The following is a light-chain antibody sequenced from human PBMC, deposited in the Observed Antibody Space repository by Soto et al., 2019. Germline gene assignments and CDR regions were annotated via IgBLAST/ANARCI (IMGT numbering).Light chain of an antibody. V-gene: IGKV3-20*01. J-gene: IGKJ2*01. CDR3: QQYGTSPYT. CDR2: GAS. Sequence: EIVLTQSPGTLSLSPGERATLSCRASHSVSSNYLARYQQQPGQAPRLLIHGASRRATGIPDRFSGSGSGTDFTLTISRLELEDFAVYYCQQYGTSPYTFGQGTKLEIK. CDR1: HSVSSNY.